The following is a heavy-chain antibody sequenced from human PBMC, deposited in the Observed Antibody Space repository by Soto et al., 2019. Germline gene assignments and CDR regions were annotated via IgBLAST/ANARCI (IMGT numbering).Heavy chain of an antibody. J-gene: IGHJ4*02. V-gene: IGHV4-34*01. Sequence: PSETLSLTCAVYGGSFSGYYWSWIRQPPGKGLEWIGEINHSGSTNYNPSLKSRVTISVDTSKNQFSLKLSSVTAADTAVYYCARGPRYYFDYWGQGTLVTASS. CDR3: ARGPRYYFDY. CDR2: INHSGST. CDR1: GGSFSGYY.